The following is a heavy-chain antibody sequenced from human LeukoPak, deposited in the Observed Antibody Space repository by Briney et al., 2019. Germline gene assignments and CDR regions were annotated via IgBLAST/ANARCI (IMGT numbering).Heavy chain of an antibody. D-gene: IGHD6-19*01. J-gene: IGHJ4*02. Sequence: GGSLRLSCAASGFTFSSYDMSWVRQAPGKGLEWVSAISGSGGSTHYADSVKGRFTISRNNAKNTLYLQMNSLRAEDTAVYYCAKRGIAVADMIDYWGQGTLVTVSS. CDR3: AKRGIAVADMIDY. V-gene: IGHV3-23*01. CDR1: GFTFSSYD. CDR2: ISGSGGST.